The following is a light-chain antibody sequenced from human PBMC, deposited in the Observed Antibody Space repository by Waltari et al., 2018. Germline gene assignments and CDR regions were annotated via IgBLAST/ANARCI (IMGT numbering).Light chain of an antibody. J-gene: IGKJ1*01. CDR3: QQSYNDPTT. CDR2: SVS. CDR1: QNIDNY. Sequence: DIQMTQSPSSLSAFVGDRVAITCRASQNIDNYLHWYQQKPGEAPRLLIFSVSSPQSVVPSRFSGSGSETDFTLTIRGLQPEDSAIYYCQQSYNDPTTFGQGTRVEVK. V-gene: IGKV1-39*01.